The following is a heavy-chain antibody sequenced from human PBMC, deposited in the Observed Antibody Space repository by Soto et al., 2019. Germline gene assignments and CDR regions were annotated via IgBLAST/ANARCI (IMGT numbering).Heavy chain of an antibody. CDR2: ISAYNGNT. V-gene: IGHV1-18*01. J-gene: IGHJ6*02. D-gene: IGHD2-2*01. Sequence: QVQLVQSGAEVKKPGASVKVSCKASGYTFTSYGISWVRQAPGQGLEWMGWISAYNGNTNYAQKLQGRVTMTTDTSTRTAYMELRSLRSDDTAVYYCARDGPHMVPAAMNYYYYGMDVWGQGTTVTVSS. CDR3: ARDGPHMVPAAMNYYYYGMDV. CDR1: GYTFTSYG.